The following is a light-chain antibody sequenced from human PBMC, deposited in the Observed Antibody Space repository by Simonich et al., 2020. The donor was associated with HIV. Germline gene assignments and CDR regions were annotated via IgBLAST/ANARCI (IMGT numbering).Light chain of an antibody. CDR1: KLGDKY. CDR3: CSYAASYTYVL. CDR2: QDS. Sequence: SYELTQPPSVSVSPGQTASITCSGDKLGDKYACWYQQKPGQSPVLVIYQDSKRPSGIPDRFSGSKSGNTASLTISGLQAEDEADYYCCSYAASYTYVLFGGGTKLTVL. V-gene: IGLV3-1*01. J-gene: IGLJ2*01.